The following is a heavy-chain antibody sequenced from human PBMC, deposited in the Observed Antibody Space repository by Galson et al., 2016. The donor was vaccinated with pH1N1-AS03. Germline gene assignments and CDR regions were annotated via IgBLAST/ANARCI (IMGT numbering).Heavy chain of an antibody. V-gene: IGHV1-2*04. CDR3: ARDPRGPCSSATCATTYYFGMDV. CDR1: GYIFTGFY. J-gene: IGHJ6*02. CDR2: INPNNGVT. D-gene: IGHD2/OR15-2a*01. Sequence: SVKVSCKASGYIFTGFYVHWVRQAPGQGLEWMGWINPNNGVTNYAQKFQAWVTMTGDTSISTAYLELYGLKPDDTAVYYCARDPRGPCSSATCATTYYFGMDVWGQGTTVIVSS.